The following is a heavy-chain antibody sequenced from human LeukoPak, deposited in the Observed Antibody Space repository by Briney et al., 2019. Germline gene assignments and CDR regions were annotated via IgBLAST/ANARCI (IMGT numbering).Heavy chain of an antibody. J-gene: IGHJ4*02. D-gene: IGHD6-13*01. CDR2: INHSGST. CDR1: GVSFSGYY. V-gene: IGHV4-34*01. CDR3: ARVVPRTAARIDY. Sequence: SETLSLTCAVYGVSFSGYYWSWIRQPPGKGLEWIGEINHSGSTNYNPSLKSRVTISVDTSKNQFSLKLSSVTAADTAVYYCARVVPRTAARIDYWGQGTLVTVSS.